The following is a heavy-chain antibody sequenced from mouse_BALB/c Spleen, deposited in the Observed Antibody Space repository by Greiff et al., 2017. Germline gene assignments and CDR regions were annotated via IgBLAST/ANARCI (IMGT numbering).Heavy chain of an antibody. V-gene: IGHV1-5*01. CDR3: TKGQLKVFAY. CDR1: GYSFTSYW. CDR2: IYPGNSDT. D-gene: IGHD3-2*02. J-gene: IGHJ3*01. Sequence: VQLQQSGTVLARPGASVKMSCKASGYSFTSYWMHWVKQRPGQGLEWIGAIYPGNSDTSYNQKFKGKAKLTAVTSASTAYMELSSLTNEDAAVYYGTKGQLKVFAYWGQGTLVTVSA.